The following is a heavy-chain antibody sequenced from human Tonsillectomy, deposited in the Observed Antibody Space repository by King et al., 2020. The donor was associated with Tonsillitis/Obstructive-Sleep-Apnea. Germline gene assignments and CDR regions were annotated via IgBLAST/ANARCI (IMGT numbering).Heavy chain of an antibody. V-gene: IGHV1-46*01. Sequence: VQLVESGAEVKRPGASVKVSCTASGYTFTYYYIHWVRQAPGQGLEWMGIINPSGGRTRYAQKFQGRVTMTRDTSTSTVYMELSSLRSEDTAVYYCARDLTGEGAFDIWGQGTMVTVSS. D-gene: IGHD7-27*01. CDR2: INPSGGRT. J-gene: IGHJ3*02. CDR1: GYTFTYYY. CDR3: ARDLTGEGAFDI.